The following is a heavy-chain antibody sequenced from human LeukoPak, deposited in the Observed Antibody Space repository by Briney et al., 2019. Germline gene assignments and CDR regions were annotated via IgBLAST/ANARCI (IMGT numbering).Heavy chain of an antibody. Sequence: SVKVSCKASGDTFTSFAISWVRQAPGQGPEWMGRIISVLDITDYAQEFQGRVTITADKSTNTAYMELTSLRSEDTAVYYCARVAYPSESPPEHWGQGTLVTVYS. CDR3: ARVAYPSESPPEH. V-gene: IGHV1-69*04. CDR2: IISVLDIT. CDR1: GDTFTSFA. J-gene: IGHJ4*02. D-gene: IGHD3-16*01.